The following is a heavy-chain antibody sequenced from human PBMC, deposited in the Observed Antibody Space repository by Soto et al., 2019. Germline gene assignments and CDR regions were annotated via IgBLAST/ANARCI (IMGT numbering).Heavy chain of an antibody. CDR1: GDSVSSNTDS. V-gene: IGHV6-1*01. CDR3: AKGDNLGPKTGYALAL. D-gene: IGHD5-12*01. CDR2: TYLRSKWYN. J-gene: IGHJ4*02. Sequence: SQTLSLTCAISGDSVSSNTDSWNWIRQSPSRGLEWLGRTYLRSKWYNDYAVSVKSRIIINPDTSNNQFSLQLNSVTPEDTAVYFCAKGDNLGPKTGYALALWGRGIMVTLSS.